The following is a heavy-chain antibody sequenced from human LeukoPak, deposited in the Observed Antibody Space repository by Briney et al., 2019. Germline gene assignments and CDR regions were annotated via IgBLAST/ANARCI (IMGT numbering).Heavy chain of an antibody. CDR3: ANYCSSTSCYPRQTFDY. Sequence: GGSLRLSCAVSGFTLSDYWMTWVRQAPGKGLEWVSAISGSGGSTYYADSVKGRFTISRDISKNTLYLQMNSLRAEDTAVYYCANYCSSTSCYPRQTFDYWGQGTLVTVSS. CDR2: ISGSGGST. J-gene: IGHJ4*02. V-gene: IGHV3-23*01. CDR1: GFTLSDYW. D-gene: IGHD2-2*01.